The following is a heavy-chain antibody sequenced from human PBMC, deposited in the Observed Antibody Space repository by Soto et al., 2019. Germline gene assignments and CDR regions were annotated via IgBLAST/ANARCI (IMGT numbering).Heavy chain of an antibody. CDR3: ARVKMVRGKTPGLNYYYYGMDV. CDR1: GGTFSSYA. Sequence: GASVKVSCKASGGTFSSYAISWVRQAPGQGLEWMGGIIPIFGTANYAQKFQGRVTITADESTSTAYMELSSLRSEDTAVYYCARVKMVRGKTPGLNYYYYGMDVWGQGTTVTVSS. V-gene: IGHV1-69*13. D-gene: IGHD3-10*01. CDR2: IIPIFGTA. J-gene: IGHJ6*02.